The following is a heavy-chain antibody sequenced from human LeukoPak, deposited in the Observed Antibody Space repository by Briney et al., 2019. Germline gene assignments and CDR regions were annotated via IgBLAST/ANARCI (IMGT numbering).Heavy chain of an antibody. CDR2: ISSSSSYI. Sequence: PGGSLRLSCAASGFTFSSYSMNWVRQAPGKGLERVSSISSSSSYIYYADSVKGGFTISRDNAKNSLYLQMNSLRAEDTAVYYCIRVVPAAYYYYYGMDVWGQGTTVTVSS. J-gene: IGHJ6*02. V-gene: IGHV3-21*01. CDR1: GFTFSSYS. D-gene: IGHD2-2*01. CDR3: IRVVPAAYYYYYGMDV.